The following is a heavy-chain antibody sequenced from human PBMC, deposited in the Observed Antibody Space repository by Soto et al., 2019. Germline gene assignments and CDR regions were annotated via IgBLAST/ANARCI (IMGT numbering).Heavy chain of an antibody. V-gene: IGHV4-39*01. CDR3: ARLWLLSGYDYGDYTDY. Sequence: SETLSLTCTVSGGSISSSSYYWGWIRQPPGKGLEWIGSIYYSGSTYYNPSLKSRVTISVDTSKNQFSLKLSSVTASDTAVYYCARLWLLSGYDYGDYTDYWGQGTLVTVSS. J-gene: IGHJ4*02. CDR1: GGSISSSSYY. CDR2: IYYSGST. D-gene: IGHD4-17*01.